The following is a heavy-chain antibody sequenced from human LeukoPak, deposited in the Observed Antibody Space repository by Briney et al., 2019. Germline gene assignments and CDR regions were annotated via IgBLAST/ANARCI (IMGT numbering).Heavy chain of an antibody. CDR1: GFTFSSYE. D-gene: IGHD6-13*01. CDR3: ARVVTAAGSWYFDY. J-gene: IGHJ4*02. V-gene: IGHV3-48*03. CDR2: ISSSGSTI. Sequence: GGSLRLSCAASGFTFSSYEMNWVRQAPGKGLERVSYISSSGSTIYYADSVKGRFTISRDNAKNSLYLQMNSLRAEDTAVYYCARVVTAAGSWYFDYWGQGTLVTVSS.